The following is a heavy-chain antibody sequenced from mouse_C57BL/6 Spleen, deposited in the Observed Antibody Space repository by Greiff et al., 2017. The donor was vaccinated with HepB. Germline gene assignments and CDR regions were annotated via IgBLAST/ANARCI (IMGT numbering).Heavy chain of an antibody. D-gene: IGHD4-1*01. V-gene: IGHV5-17*01. CDR1: GFTFSDYG. Sequence: EVHLVESGGGLVKPGGSLKLSCAASGFTFSDYGMHWVRQAPEKGLEWVAYISSGSSTIYYADTVKGRFTISRDNAKNTLFLQMTSLRSEDTAMYYCARRLGRGGYAMDYWGQGTSVTVSS. CDR2: ISSGSSTI. J-gene: IGHJ4*01. CDR3: ARRLGRGGYAMDY.